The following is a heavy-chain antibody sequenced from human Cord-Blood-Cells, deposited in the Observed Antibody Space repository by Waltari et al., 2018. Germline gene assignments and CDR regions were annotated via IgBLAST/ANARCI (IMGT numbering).Heavy chain of an antibody. CDR3: ARCIAAAGTGYFQH. D-gene: IGHD6-13*01. V-gene: IGHV3-30*04. CDR1: GFTFSSYA. J-gene: IGHJ1*01. Sequence: HVQLVESGGGVVQPGRSLSLSCAASGFTFSSYAMHWVRQAPGKGLEWVAVISYDGSNKYYADSVKGRFTISRDNSKNTLYLQMNSLRAEDTAVYYCARCIAAAGTGYFQHWGQGTLVTVSS. CDR2: ISYDGSNK.